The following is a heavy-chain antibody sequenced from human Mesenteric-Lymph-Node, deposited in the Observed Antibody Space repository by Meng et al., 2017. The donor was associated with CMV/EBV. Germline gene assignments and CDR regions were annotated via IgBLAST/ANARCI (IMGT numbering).Heavy chain of an antibody. CDR3: ARDYYFDY. CDR2: ISYDGSNK. J-gene: IGHJ4*02. CDR1: GFTFSSYA. V-gene: IGHV3-30*04. Sequence: GESLKISCAASGFTFSSYAMHWVRQAPGKGLEWVAVISYDGSNKYYADSVKGRFTISRDNSKNTLYLQMNSLRAEDTAVYYCARDYYFDYWGQGTLVTVSS.